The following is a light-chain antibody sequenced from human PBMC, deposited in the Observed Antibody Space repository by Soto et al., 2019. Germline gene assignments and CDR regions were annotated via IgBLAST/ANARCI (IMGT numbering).Light chain of an antibody. V-gene: IGLV2-14*01. CDR3: SSYTSSSPYV. Sequence: QCSLTQPASVSRSPGQSITISCPGTSSDVGGYNYVSWYQQHPGKAPKLMIYDVSNRPSGVSNRFSGSKSGNTASLTISGLQAEDEADYYCSSYTSSSPYVFGTGTRSPS. CDR1: SSDVGGYNY. J-gene: IGLJ1*01. CDR2: DVS.